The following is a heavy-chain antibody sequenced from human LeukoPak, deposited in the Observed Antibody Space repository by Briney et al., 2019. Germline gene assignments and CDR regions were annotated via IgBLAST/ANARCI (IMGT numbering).Heavy chain of an antibody. CDR2: ISYDGSSK. D-gene: IGHD6-13*01. Sequence: GGSLRLSCAASGFTFSTYAMHWVRQAPGKGLEWVAVISYDGSSKYYADSVKGRFTISRDNTKNSLYLQMNSLRAEDTAVYLCAREFIGSWYWDSWGQGTLVTVSS. CDR3: AREFIGSWYWDS. CDR1: GFTFSTYA. V-gene: IGHV3-30*04. J-gene: IGHJ4*02.